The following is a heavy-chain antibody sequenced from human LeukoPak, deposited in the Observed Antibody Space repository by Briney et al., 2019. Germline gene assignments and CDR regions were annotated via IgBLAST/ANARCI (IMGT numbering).Heavy chain of an antibody. J-gene: IGHJ4*02. CDR3: AKDLLLFCDLTYYFDY. CDR2: FCGSGGSI. V-gene: IGHV3-23*01. Sequence: GVPLRLSHAASRFTFRSYAMRGVRHAPGKGLVGVSDFCGSGGSILYADSVKGRLTIPRDNSENTLYLQMNSLRAEDAAVYYCAKDLLLFCDLTYYFDYWGQGALVTVSS. CDR1: RFTFRSYA. D-gene: IGHD2-21*02.